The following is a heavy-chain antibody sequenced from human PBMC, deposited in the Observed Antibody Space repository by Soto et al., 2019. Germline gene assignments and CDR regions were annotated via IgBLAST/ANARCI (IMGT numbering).Heavy chain of an antibody. V-gene: IGHV3-9*01. Sequence: PGGSLRLSCAASGFTFDDYAMHWVRQAPGKGLEWVSGISWNSGSIGYADSVKGRFTISRDNAKNSLYLQMNSLRAEDTALYYCAKDISPLGYCISTSCPALYYYYGMDVWGQGTTVTVSS. CDR2: ISWNSGSI. D-gene: IGHD2-2*01. J-gene: IGHJ6*02. CDR3: AKDISPLGYCISTSCPALYYYYGMDV. CDR1: GFTFDDYA.